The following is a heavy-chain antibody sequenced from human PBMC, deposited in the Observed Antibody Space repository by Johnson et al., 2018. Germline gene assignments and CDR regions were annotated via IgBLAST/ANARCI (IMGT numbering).Heavy chain of an antibody. CDR3: ARVAEQQLVGGMDV. CDR2: IWYDGSNK. J-gene: IGHJ6*02. CDR1: GFTFSSYG. D-gene: IGHD6-13*01. V-gene: IGHV3-33*01. Sequence: QVQLVQSGGGVVQPGRSLRLSCAASGFTFSSYGMHWVRQAPGKGLEWVAVIWYDGSNKYYADPVKGRFTIARDNSKNTRYMQMKSLRAEDTAVYYCARVAEQQLVGGMDVWGQGTTVTVSS.